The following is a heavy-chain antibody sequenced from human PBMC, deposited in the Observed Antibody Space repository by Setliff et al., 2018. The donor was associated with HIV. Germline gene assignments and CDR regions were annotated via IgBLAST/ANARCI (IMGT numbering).Heavy chain of an antibody. J-gene: IGHJ6*03. CDR1: GFTFGDYA. CDR2: IRSKAYGGTT. CDR3: TRTHTAMGYCYYYMDV. Sequence: PGGSLRLSCTASGFTFGDYAMSWVRQAPGKGLEWVGFIRSKAYGGTTEYAASVKGRFTISRDDSKSIAYLQMNSLKTEDTAVYYCTRTHTAMGYCYYYMDVWGKGTTVTVSS. V-gene: IGHV3-49*04. D-gene: IGHD5-18*01.